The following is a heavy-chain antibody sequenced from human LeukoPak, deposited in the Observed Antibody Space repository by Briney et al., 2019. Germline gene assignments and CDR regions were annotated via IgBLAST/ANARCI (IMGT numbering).Heavy chain of an antibody. CDR2: IYYSGST. CDR1: GGSISSGGYY. D-gene: IGHD3-10*01. Sequence: SETLSLTCTVSGGSISSGGYYWSWVRQHPGKGLEWIGYIYYSGSTYYNPSLKSRVTISVDTSKNQFSLKLSSVTAADTAVYYCARDSDGSGSYGDYWGQGTLVTVSS. V-gene: IGHV4-31*03. CDR3: ARDSDGSGSYGDY. J-gene: IGHJ4*02.